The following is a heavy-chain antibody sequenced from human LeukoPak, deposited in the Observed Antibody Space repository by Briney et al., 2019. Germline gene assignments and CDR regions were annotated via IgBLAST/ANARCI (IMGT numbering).Heavy chain of an antibody. J-gene: IGHJ4*02. CDR3: ARAGGWFGVFDY. D-gene: IGHD3-10*01. Sequence: QPGRSLRLSCAASGFTFSNYAMHWVRQAPGKGLEWVTVISSDGDNKLYADSVKGRFTISRDKSKNTLYLQMNSLRAEDTAVYYRARAGGWFGVFDYWGQGTLVTVSS. CDR1: GFTFSNYA. CDR2: ISSDGDNK. V-gene: IGHV3-30-3*01.